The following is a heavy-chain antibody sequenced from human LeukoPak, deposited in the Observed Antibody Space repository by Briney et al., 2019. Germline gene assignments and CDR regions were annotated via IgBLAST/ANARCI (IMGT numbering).Heavy chain of an antibody. CDR3: ARSSDCDKSQIDY. J-gene: IGHJ4*02. Sequence: SVKVSCKASGGTFSRYAISWVRQAPGQGVEWMGRIIPIVGIANNAQKFQGRVTITADKSTSTAYMELSSLRSEDTAVYYCARSSDCDKSQIDYWGQGTLVTVSS. D-gene: IGHD2-21*02. CDR1: GGTFSRYA. V-gene: IGHV1-69*04. CDR2: IIPIVGIA.